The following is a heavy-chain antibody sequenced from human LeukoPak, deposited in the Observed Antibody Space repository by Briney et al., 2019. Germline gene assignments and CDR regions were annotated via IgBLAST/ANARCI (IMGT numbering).Heavy chain of an antibody. D-gene: IGHD5-18*01. V-gene: IGHV3-30*18. CDR1: GFTFSNYG. J-gene: IGHJ4*02. CDR3: AKRGRRAYSYGHGNIDY. CDR2: ISYDESNK. Sequence: GGSLKLSCAASGFTFSNYGMHWVRQAPGKGLEWVAVISYDESNKYHADSVKGRFTISRDNSKNTLYLQMDSLRAEDTAVYYCAKRGRRAYSYGHGNIDYWGQGTLVTVSS.